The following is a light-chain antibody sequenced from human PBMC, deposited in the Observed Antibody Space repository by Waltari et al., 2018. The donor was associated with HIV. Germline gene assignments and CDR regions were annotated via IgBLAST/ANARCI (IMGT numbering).Light chain of an antibody. CDR1: SGSVSTTYY. V-gene: IGLV8-61*01. CDR2: STG. CDR3: VLYMGSGIWE. J-gene: IGLJ3*02. Sequence: QTVVTQEPSFSVSPGGTVTLTCGLTSGSVSTTYYPSCGQQTPGQAPRTLIYSTGSRSSGVPDRFSGSILGDKAALTITGAQADDEGHYFCVLYMGSGIWEFGGGTKLTVL.